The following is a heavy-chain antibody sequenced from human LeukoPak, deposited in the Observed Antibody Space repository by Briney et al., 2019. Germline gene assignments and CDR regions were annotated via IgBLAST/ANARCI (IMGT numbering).Heavy chain of an antibody. CDR3: AIHDSSGYLFDY. V-gene: IGHV3-53*05. J-gene: IGHJ4*02. CDR1: GFTVSSNY. D-gene: IGHD3-22*01. CDR2: IYSGGST. Sequence: GGSLRLSCASSGFTVSSNYMSWVRQAPGKGLEWVSVIYSGGSTYYADSVKGRFTISRDNSKNTLYLQMNSLRAEDTAVYYCAIHDSSGYLFDYWGQGTLVTVSS.